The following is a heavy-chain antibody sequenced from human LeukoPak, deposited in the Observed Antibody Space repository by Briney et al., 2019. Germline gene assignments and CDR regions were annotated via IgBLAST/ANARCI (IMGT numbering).Heavy chain of an antibody. J-gene: IGHJ4*02. V-gene: IGHV3-23*01. Sequence: GGSLRLSCAASGFTFSTYAMGWVRQAPGKGLEWVSAISSNGGSLYYADSVKGRFTISRDNSKNTLYLQMNSLRAEDTAVYYCARDSTTPRYCSSTSCYGDYFDYWGQGTLVTASS. CDR3: ARDSTTPRYCSSTSCYGDYFDY. CDR2: ISSNGGSL. CDR1: GFTFSTYA. D-gene: IGHD2-2*01.